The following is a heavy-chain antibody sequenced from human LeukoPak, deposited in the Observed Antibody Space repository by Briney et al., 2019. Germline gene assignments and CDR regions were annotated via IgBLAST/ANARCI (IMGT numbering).Heavy chain of an antibody. CDR1: GGSISSYY. J-gene: IGHJ4*02. CDR3: ARLVSGYFYFDS. V-gene: IGHV4-39*01. Sequence: PSETLSLTCTVSGGSISSYYWDWIRQPPGKGLEWIGSIYYSGDTYYTPSLKSRVTISVDTSKNQFSLKLSSVTAADTAVYYCARLVSGYFYFDSWGQGTLVTVSS. CDR2: IYYSGDT. D-gene: IGHD3-22*01.